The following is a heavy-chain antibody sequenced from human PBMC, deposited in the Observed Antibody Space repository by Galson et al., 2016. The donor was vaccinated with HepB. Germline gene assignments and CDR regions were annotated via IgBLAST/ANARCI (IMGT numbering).Heavy chain of an antibody. D-gene: IGHD4-17*01. V-gene: IGHV3-53*01. CDR3: AKEKGYGDYLWGRTYYGLDV. CDR1: GFTVRSNY. J-gene: IGHJ6*02. CDR2: IYSGGDT. Sequence: SLRLSCAASGFTVRSNYLTWVRQAPGKGLEWVSIIYSGGDTKYADSVKGRFTISRDNSRNTLYLQMNNLRAEDTAVYYCAKEKGYGDYLWGRTYYGLDVRGQGTTVTVSS.